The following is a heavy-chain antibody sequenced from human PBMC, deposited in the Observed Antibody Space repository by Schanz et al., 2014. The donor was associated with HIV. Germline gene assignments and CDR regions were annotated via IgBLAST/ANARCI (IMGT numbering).Heavy chain of an antibody. CDR1: GFNFNNYA. CDR2: ISESGGRT. V-gene: IGHV3-23*01. CDR3: AKPEYDCRGSSQSHFDY. D-gene: IGHD3-22*01. Sequence: EVQLLESGGGLEQPGGSLRLSCAASGFNFNNYAMTWVRQAPGKGLEWVSSISESGGRTYYADSVNGRFTISRDNSKNTLYLQMTTLRIDDTAVYYCAKPEYDCRGSSQSHFDYWGQGTLVTVSS. J-gene: IGHJ4*02.